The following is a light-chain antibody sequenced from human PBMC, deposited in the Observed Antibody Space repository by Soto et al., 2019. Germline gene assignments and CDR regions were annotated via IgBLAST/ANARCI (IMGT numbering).Light chain of an antibody. CDR3: SSCAGSVL. CDR2: EVN. V-gene: IGLV2-8*01. Sequence: QSALTQPPSASGSPGQSVTISCTGTSSDVGGYNYVSWYQQHPGKAPKLMIYEVNKRPSGVPDRFSGSKSGNTASLTVSGLQAEDEGDYYCSSCAGSVLFGGGTKLTVL. CDR1: SSDVGGYNY. J-gene: IGLJ3*02.